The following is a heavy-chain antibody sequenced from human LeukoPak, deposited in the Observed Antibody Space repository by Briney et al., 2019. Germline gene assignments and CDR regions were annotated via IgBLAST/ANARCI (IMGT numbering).Heavy chain of an antibody. CDR1: GFVFSTYA. J-gene: IGHJ4*02. CDR3: AKVKALDAVASYFDY. Sequence: GVPLRLSCAASGFVFSTYAMGWVRQAPGKGLEWVSAISSSGDNTYYADSVKGQFTISRDNSKNTLDLQMNSLRAEDTAMYHCAKVKALDAVASYFDYWGQGTPVTVSS. V-gene: IGHV3-23*01. D-gene: IGHD1-1*01. CDR2: ISSSGDNT.